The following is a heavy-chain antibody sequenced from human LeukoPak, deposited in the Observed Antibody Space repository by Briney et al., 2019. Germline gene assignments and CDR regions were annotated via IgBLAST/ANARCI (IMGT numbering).Heavy chain of an antibody. V-gene: IGHV4-4*07. D-gene: IGHD6-13*01. Sequence: PSETLSLTCAVSGSSVTSGHYWVWIRQPPGKGLEWVGRIYTSGSTNYNPSLKSRVTMSVDTSKNQFSLKLSSVTAADTAVYYCARGFGAAAGDYWGQGTLVTVSS. CDR3: ARGFGAAAGDY. J-gene: IGHJ4*02. CDR1: GSSVTSGHY. CDR2: IYTSGST.